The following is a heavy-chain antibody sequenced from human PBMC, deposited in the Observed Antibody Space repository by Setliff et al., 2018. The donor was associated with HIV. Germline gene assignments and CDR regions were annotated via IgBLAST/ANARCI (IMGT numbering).Heavy chain of an antibody. CDR1: GGSFNDYY. J-gene: IGHJ4*02. V-gene: IGHV4-34*01. CDR3: ARGLNYYGSGSYLPLGY. D-gene: IGHD3-10*01. CDR2: IDHSGST. Sequence: SETLSLTCAVYGGSFNDYYWTWIRQPPGKGLEWIEEIDHSGSTKYHASLKSRVTISIDTSKNQISLKLSSVTAADTAVYYCARGLNYYGSGSYLPLGYWGQGTLVTVS.